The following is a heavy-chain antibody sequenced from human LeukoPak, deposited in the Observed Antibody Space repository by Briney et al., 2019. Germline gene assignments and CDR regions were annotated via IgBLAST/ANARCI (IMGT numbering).Heavy chain of an antibody. CDR2: IYFGDSHT. CDR3: ARSYCSGGSCYWYNWFDP. D-gene: IGHD2-15*01. Sequence: GESLKISCKGSGNRFTSYWIGWVRQMPGKGLEWMGIIYFGDSHTRYSPSFQGQVTISADKSISTAYLQWSSLKASDTAMYYCARSYCSGGSCYWYNWFDPWGQGTLVTVSP. V-gene: IGHV5-51*01. CDR1: GNRFTSYW. J-gene: IGHJ5*02.